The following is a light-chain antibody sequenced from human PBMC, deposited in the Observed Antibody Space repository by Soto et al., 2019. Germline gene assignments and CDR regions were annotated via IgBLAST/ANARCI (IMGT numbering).Light chain of an antibody. Sequence: DIQMTQSPSSLSASVGVRVTITCRESQGISNYVAWYQQKPGKVPTLLIYAASTLQSAVPSRFSGSGSGTDFTLTISSLQPEDAATYYCQKYNSGPPWTFGQGTKVDIK. CDR2: AAS. V-gene: IGKV1-27*01. CDR3: QKYNSGPPWT. CDR1: QGISNY. J-gene: IGKJ1*01.